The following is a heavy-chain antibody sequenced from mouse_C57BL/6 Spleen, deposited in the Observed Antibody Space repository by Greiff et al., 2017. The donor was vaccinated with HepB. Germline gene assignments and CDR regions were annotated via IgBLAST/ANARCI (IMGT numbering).Heavy chain of an antibody. J-gene: IGHJ1*03. Sequence: VQLQQSGPGLVQPSQSLSITCTVSGFSLTSYGVHWVRQSPGKGLEWLGVIWSGGSTDYNAAFISRLSISKDNSKSQVFFKMNSLQADDTAIYYCARNHYDYDWYFDVWGTGTTVTVSS. CDR3: ARNHYDYDWYFDV. D-gene: IGHD2-4*01. V-gene: IGHV2-2*01. CDR2: IWSGGST. CDR1: GFSLTSYG.